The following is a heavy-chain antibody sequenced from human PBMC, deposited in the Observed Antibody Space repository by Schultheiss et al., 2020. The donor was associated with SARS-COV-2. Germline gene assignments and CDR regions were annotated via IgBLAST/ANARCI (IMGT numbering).Heavy chain of an antibody. CDR2: IYYSGST. J-gene: IGHJ5*02. CDR3: ARGRLLWFGESNWFDP. Sequence: SQTLSLTCAVSGGSISSSNWWSWVRQPPGKGLEWIGYIYYSGSTYYNPSLKSRVTISVDTSKNQFSLKLSSVTAADTAVYYCARGRLLWFGESNWFDPWGQGTLVTVSS. CDR1: GGSISSSNW. D-gene: IGHD3-10*01. V-gene: IGHV4-4*02.